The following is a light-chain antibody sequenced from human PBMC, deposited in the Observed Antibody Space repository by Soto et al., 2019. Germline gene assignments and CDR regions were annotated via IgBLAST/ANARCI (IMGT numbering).Light chain of an antibody. CDR1: SSDVGGYNY. Sequence: ALTQPPSASGSPGQSVTISCTGTSSDVGGYNYVSWYQQYPGKAPKIMIYEVSERPSGVPVRFSGSKSGNTASLTVSGLQAEDEADYYCSSYAGTNNLVFGGGTKLTVL. CDR2: EVS. V-gene: IGLV2-8*01. CDR3: SSYAGTNNLV. J-gene: IGLJ3*02.